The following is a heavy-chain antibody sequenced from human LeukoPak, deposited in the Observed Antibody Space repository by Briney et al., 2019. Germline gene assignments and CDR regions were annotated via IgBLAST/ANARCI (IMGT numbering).Heavy chain of an antibody. CDR3: ARDMRSGSSKT. D-gene: IGHD3-10*01. CDR1: GGSFSGYY. V-gene: IGHV4-34*01. CDR2: INHSGST. J-gene: IGHJ5*02. Sequence: SETLSLTCAVYGGSFSGYYWSWIRQPPGKGLEWIGEINHSGSTNYNPSLKSRVTISVDTSKNQFSLKLSSVTAADTAVYYCARDMRSGSSKTWGQGTLVTVSS.